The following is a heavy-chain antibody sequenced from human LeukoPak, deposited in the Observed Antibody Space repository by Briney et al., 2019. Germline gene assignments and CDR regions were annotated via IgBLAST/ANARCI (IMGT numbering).Heavy chain of an antibody. CDR3: EGAVFWRDAFDI. CDR1: GGSLSSGGYY. Sequence: PSETLSLTCTASGGSLSSGGYYWSWIRQPPGKGLEWIGYIYHSGSTYYNPSLKSRVTISVDRSKNQFSLKLSSVTAADTAVYYCEGAVFWRDAFDIWGQGTMVTVSS. CDR2: IYHSGST. J-gene: IGHJ3*02. V-gene: IGHV4-30-2*01. D-gene: IGHD3-3*01.